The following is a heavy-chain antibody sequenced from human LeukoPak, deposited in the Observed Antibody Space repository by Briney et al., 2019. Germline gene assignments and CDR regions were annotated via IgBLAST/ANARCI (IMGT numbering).Heavy chain of an antibody. J-gene: IGHJ3*02. Sequence: ASVNVSCKASGGTFSSYAISWVRQAPGQGLEWMGGIIPIFGTANYAQKFQGRVTITADESTSTAYMELSSLRSEDTAVYYCARGRRDCSGDCYVAFDIWGQGTMVTVSS. D-gene: IGHD2-21*02. CDR1: GGTFSSYA. CDR3: ARGRRDCSGDCYVAFDI. V-gene: IGHV1-69*13. CDR2: IIPIFGTA.